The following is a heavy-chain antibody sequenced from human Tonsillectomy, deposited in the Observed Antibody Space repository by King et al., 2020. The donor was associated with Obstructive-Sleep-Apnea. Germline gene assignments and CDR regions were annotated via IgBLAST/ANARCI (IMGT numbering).Heavy chain of an antibody. J-gene: IGHJ4*02. CDR1: GYTFTGYY. Sequence: VQLVESGAEVKKPGASVKVSCKASGYTFTGYYMHWVRQAPGQGLEWMGWINPNSGGTNYAQKFQGRVTMTRDTSISTAYMELSRLRSDDTAVYYCARDRLGSSWYRSSPANDYWGQGTLVTVSS. V-gene: IGHV1-2*02. CDR2: INPNSGGT. D-gene: IGHD6-13*01. CDR3: ARDRLGSSWYRSSPANDY.